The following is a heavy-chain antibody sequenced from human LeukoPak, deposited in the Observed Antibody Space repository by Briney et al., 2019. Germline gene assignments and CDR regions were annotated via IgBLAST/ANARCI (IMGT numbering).Heavy chain of an antibody. CDR2: IKSKTDGGTT. V-gene: IGHV3-15*01. CDR3: TTDGPRGDFWSGYRPRNPTDY. D-gene: IGHD3-3*01. J-gene: IGHJ4*02. Sequence: GGSLRLSCAASGFTFSNAWMSWVRQAPGKGLEWVGRIKSKTDGGTTDYAAPVKGRFTISRDDSKNTLYLQMNSLKTEDTAVYYCTTDGPRGDFWSGYRPRNPTDYWGQGTLVTVSS. CDR1: GFTFSNAW.